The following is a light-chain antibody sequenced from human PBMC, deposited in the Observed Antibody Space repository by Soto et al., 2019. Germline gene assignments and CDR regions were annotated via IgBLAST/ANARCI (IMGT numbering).Light chain of an antibody. Sequence: DIQMTQPPSSLSASLGDRVTISCRASQSIGRNLNWYQQKPGKAPTLQIFTSSSLQSGVPSRFSGSGSGADFILTISSLQPEDFATYYCQQSYSTPPTFGQGTKVDIK. CDR1: QSIGRN. CDR3: QQSYSTPPT. J-gene: IGKJ1*01. V-gene: IGKV1-39*01. CDR2: TSS.